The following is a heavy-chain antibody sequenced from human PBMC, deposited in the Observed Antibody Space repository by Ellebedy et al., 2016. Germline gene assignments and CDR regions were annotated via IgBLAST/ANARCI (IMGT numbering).Heavy chain of an antibody. V-gene: IGHV3-7*03. D-gene: IGHD6-19*01. CDR3: ARGGVVAGADY. Sequence: GESLKISCAASGFTFRNYWMNWVRQAPGKGLEWVANINQDGSAKYYVDSVKGRFTISRDNAKNSLYLQMNSLRGEDTAVYYCARGGVVAGADYWGQGTLDTVSS. CDR2: INQDGSAK. CDR1: GFTFRNYW. J-gene: IGHJ4*02.